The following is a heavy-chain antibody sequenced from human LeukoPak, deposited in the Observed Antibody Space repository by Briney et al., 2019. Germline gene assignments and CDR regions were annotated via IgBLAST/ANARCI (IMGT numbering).Heavy chain of an antibody. V-gene: IGHV3-74*01. Sequence: GGSLRLSCAASGFTFSSYWMHWVRQAPGKGLVWVSRINSDGSSTSYAESVKGRFTITRDNAKNTLYMQMNSLRAEDTAVYYCARAQRDWNYYYYYMDVGGKGTTVTVSS. D-gene: IGHD3/OR15-3a*01. CDR1: GFTFSSYW. J-gene: IGHJ6*03. CDR3: ARAQRDWNYYYYYMDV. CDR2: INSDGSST.